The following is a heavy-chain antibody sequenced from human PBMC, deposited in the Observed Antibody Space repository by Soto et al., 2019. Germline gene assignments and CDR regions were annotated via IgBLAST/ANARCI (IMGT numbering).Heavy chain of an antibody. D-gene: IGHD6-19*01. J-gene: IGHJ4*02. Sequence: ASVKVSCKASGGTFSSYTISWVRQAPGQGLEWMGRIIPILGIANYAQKFQGRVTITADKSTSTAYMELSSLRSEDTAVYYCAREWEQWLAKYSFDYWGQGTLVTVS. V-gene: IGHV1-69*04. CDR2: IIPILGIA. CDR1: GGTFSSYT. CDR3: AREWEQWLAKYSFDY.